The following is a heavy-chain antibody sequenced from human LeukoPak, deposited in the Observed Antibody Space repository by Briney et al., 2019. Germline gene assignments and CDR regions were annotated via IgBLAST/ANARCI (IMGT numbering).Heavy chain of an antibody. Sequence: PGGSLRLSCAASGFTFSSYSMNRVRQAPGKGLEWVSYISSSSSTIYYADSVKGRFTISRDNAKNSLYLQMNSLRAEDTAVYYCARDPLEDIVVVVGRNWGQGTLVTVSS. V-gene: IGHV3-48*01. CDR2: ISSSSSTI. CDR1: GFTFSSYS. CDR3: ARDPLEDIVVVVGRN. D-gene: IGHD2-15*01. J-gene: IGHJ4*02.